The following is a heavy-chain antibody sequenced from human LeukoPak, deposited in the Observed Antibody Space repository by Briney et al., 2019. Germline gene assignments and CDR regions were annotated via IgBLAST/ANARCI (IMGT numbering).Heavy chain of an antibody. CDR2: VFHSGTT. J-gene: IGHJ3*02. V-gene: IGHV4-59*08. D-gene: IGHD5-24*01. CDR1: GDSLTSHF. CDR3: ARRMATVTDAFDI. Sequence: SETLSLTCNVSGDSLTSHFWSWIRRTPGKGLEWIGYVFHSGTTNYSPSLKSRVTISLDTSKKQFYLRLASVTAADTAVYYCARRMATVTDAFDIWGRGTMVSVSS.